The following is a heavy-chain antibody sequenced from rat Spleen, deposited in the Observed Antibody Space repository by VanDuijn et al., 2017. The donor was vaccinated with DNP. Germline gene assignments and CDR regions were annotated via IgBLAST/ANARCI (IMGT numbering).Heavy chain of an antibody. Sequence: EVHLVETGGGLVQPGRSLKLSCVASGFTFSGYWMYWIRQAPGKGLEWVASINTDGDTTSYPDSVKGRFTVSRDNAENTVYLQMNSLRSEDTATYYCAKDRTGGFAMDAWGQGTSVTVSS. CDR2: INTDGDTT. J-gene: IGHJ4*01. V-gene: IGHV5-58*01. CDR3: AKDRTGGFAMDA. CDR1: GFTFSGYW. D-gene: IGHD4-1*01.